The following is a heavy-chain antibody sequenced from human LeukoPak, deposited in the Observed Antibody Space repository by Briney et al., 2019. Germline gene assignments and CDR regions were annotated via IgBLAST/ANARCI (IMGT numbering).Heavy chain of an antibody. D-gene: IGHD2-2*01. Sequence: GGSLRLSCAASGFTFSSYWTNWVRQAPGKGLEWVANIKQDGSEKSYVDSVKGRFTISRDNAKNSLYLQMNSLRAEDTAVYYCARDGGYCSTTSCYDAFDIWGQGTMVTVSS. CDR3: ARDGGYCSTTSCYDAFDI. CDR1: GFTFSSYW. CDR2: IKQDGSEK. V-gene: IGHV3-7*04. J-gene: IGHJ3*02.